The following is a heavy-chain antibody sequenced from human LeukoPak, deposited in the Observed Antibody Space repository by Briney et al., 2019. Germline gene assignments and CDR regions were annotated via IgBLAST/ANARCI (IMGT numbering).Heavy chain of an antibody. D-gene: IGHD2-15*01. CDR2: MNPNSGNT. V-gene: IGHV1-8*02. J-gene: IGHJ4*02. CDR1: GYTFTSYD. Sequence: ASVKVSCKASGYTFTSYDINWVRQATGQGLEWMGWMNPNSGNTGYAQKFQGRVTMTRNTSISTAYMELSSLRSEDTAVYYCARVFTRCSGGSCYPLHFDYWGQGTLVTVSS. CDR3: ARVFTRCSGGSCYPLHFDY.